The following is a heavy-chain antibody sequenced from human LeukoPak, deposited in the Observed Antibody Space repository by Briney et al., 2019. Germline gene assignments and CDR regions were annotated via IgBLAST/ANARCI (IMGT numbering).Heavy chain of an antibody. Sequence: ASVKVSCKASGYTFTSYYMHWVRQAPGQGLEWMGIINPSGGSTSYAQKFQGRVTTTRDTSTSTAYMELRSLRSDDTAVYYCAREWRDYYDSSGYSLDYWGQGTLVTVSS. CDR1: GYTFTSYY. J-gene: IGHJ4*02. D-gene: IGHD3-22*01. CDR2: INPSGGST. V-gene: IGHV1-46*01. CDR3: AREWRDYYDSSGYSLDY.